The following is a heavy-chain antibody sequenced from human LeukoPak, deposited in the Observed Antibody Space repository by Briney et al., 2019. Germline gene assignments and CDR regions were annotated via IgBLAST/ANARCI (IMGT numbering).Heavy chain of an antibody. Sequence: SETLSLTCAVSDVSFDDYYWAWVRQTPGKGLEWIGEINHSGYTNDSPSLKSRVTLSIDTSRKQFSLNLRSVTVADAGIYYCTRMTTGHDYWGQGTLVTVSS. D-gene: IGHD4-17*01. CDR3: TRMTTGHDY. CDR1: DVSFDDYY. V-gene: IGHV4-34*01. CDR2: INHSGYT. J-gene: IGHJ4*02.